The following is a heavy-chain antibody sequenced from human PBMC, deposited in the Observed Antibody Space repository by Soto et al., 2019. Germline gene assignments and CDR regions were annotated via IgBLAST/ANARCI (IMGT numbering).Heavy chain of an antibody. D-gene: IGHD6-19*01. J-gene: IGHJ4*02. CDR3: AKSLWDTSGWKTDY. CDR1: GGSISSYY. V-gene: IGHV4-59*01. Sequence: SETLSLTCTVSGGSISSYYWSWIRQPPGKGLEWIGYMYNTGSTIYNPSLKSRVTISVDPSKNQFSLRLSSVTAADTAVYYCAKSLWDTSGWKTDYWGQGTLVTVSS. CDR2: MYNTGST.